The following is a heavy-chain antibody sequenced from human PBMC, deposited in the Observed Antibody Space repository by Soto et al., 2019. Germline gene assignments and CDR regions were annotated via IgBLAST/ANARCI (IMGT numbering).Heavy chain of an antibody. V-gene: IGHV4-39*01. CDR3: ASAGDYVWPGGYFQH. J-gene: IGHJ1*01. CDR2: IYYSGST. CDR1: GGSISSSSYY. Sequence: QLQLQESGPGLVKPSETLSLTCTVSGGSISSSSYYWGWIRQPPGKGLEWIGSIYYSGSTYYNPSLKSRVTISVDTSKNQFSLKLSSVTAADTAVYYCASAGDYVWPGGYFQHWGQGTLVTVSS. D-gene: IGHD4-17*01.